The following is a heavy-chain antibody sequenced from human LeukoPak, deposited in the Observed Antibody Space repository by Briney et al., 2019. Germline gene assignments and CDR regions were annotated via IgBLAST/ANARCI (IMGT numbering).Heavy chain of an antibody. CDR2: IYPGDSDT. CDR3: ARHYYYGSGSYFTGMDV. V-gene: IGHV5-51*01. Sequence: GESLKISCKGSGYSFTSYWIGWVRQMPGKGLEWMGIIYPGDSDTRYSPSFQGQVTISADKSISTAYLQWSSLKASDTAMYYRARHYYYGSGSYFTGMDVWGQGTTVTVSS. D-gene: IGHD3-10*01. J-gene: IGHJ6*02. CDR1: GYSFTSYW.